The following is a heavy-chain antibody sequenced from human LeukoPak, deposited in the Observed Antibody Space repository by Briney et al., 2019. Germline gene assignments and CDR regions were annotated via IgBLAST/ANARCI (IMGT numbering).Heavy chain of an antibody. Sequence: PGGSLRLSCAASGFTFSSYAMSWVRQAPGKGLEWVSAISGSGGSTYYADSVKGRFTISRDDSKNTVYLQMNSLRAEDTSVYYCARDGEHCSAGCTSHSYSYGLDVWGQGTTVTVSS. CDR3: ARDGEHCSAGCTSHSYSYGLDV. CDR1: GFTFSSYA. CDR2: ISGSGGST. J-gene: IGHJ6*02. D-gene: IGHD2-15*01. V-gene: IGHV3-23*01.